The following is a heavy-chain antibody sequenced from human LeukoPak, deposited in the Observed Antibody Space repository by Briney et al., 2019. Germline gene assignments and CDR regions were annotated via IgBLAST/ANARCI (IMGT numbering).Heavy chain of an antibody. J-gene: IGHJ4*02. CDR1: GGSISSSSYY. V-gene: IGHV4-39*07. Sequence: SETLSLTCTASGGSISSSSYYWGWIRQPPGKGLEWIGSISYGGTTYYNPSLNSRVTISLDTSKNQFSLKLSSVTAADTAVYYCAGYSSGWYPYFDYWGQGTLVTVSS. CDR3: AGYSSGWYPYFDY. CDR2: ISYGGTT. D-gene: IGHD6-19*01.